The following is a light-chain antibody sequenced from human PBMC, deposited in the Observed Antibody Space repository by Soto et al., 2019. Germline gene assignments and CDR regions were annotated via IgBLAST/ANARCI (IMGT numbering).Light chain of an antibody. CDR3: QQRSNWPIT. Sequence: IVMTQSEATLSGSPWQGATLSVRASQSVSSYLAWYQQKPGQAPRLLIYDASNRVTGIPARFSGSGSGTDFTLTISSLEPEDFAVYYCQQRSNWPITFGQGTRLEI. V-gene: IGKV3-11*01. CDR2: DAS. CDR1: QSVSSY. J-gene: IGKJ5*01.